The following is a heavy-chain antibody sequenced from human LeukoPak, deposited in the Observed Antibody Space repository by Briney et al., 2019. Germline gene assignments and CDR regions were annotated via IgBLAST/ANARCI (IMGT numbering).Heavy chain of an antibody. V-gene: IGHV3-11*06. D-gene: IGHD3-3*01. J-gene: IGHJ4*02. CDR2: ISGSSSDI. CDR1: GFTFSDYY. CDR3: ARDSQSTIFGVVTPFDY. Sequence: GGSLRLSCAASGFTFSDYYMNWIRQAPGKGLEWLSYISGSSSDIKYADSVKGRFTISKDNAENSLYLQMDSLRAEDTAVYYCARDSQSTIFGVVTPFDYWGQGTLVTVSS.